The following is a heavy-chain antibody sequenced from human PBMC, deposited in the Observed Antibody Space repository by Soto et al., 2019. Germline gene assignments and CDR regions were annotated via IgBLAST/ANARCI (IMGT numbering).Heavy chain of an antibody. CDR1: NDSIRRYY. Sequence: QVQLQESGPGLVKPSETLSLTCTVSNDSIRRYYWSWIRQPPGRGLEWIGYAFHTGGTNYNPSLKSRVTISVDSSKRQFALKLPSVTAADTAVYFCASSELATLRDTEYFHHWGQGTLVTVSS. CDR2: AFHTGGT. CDR3: ASSELATLRDTEYFHH. J-gene: IGHJ1*01. D-gene: IGHD5-12*01. V-gene: IGHV4-59*01.